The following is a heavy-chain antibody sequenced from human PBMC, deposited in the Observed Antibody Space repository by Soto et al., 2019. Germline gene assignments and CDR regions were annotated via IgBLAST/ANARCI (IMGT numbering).Heavy chain of an antibody. Sequence: ASVKVSCKASGYTFTSYDINRLRQATGQGLEWMGWMNPNSGNTGYAQKFQGRVTMTRNTSISTAYMELSSLRSEDTAVYYCASQAISYYDFWSGWTHYYYMDVRGKGTTVTLPS. CDR2: MNPNSGNT. CDR3: ASQAISYYDFWSGWTHYYYMDV. D-gene: IGHD3-3*01. V-gene: IGHV1-8*01. CDR1: GYTFTSYD. J-gene: IGHJ6*03.